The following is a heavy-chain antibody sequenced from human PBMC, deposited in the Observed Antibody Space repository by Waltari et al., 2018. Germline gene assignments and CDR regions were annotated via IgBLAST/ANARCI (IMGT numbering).Heavy chain of an antibody. V-gene: IGHV3-48*01. D-gene: IGHD3-3*01. J-gene: IGHJ5*02. CDR3: ARGGFLEWLSS. CDR1: GFTFSSYS. Sequence: EVQLVESGGGLVQPGGSLRLSCAASGFTFSSYSMNWFRQAPGKGLEWVSYISSSSSTIYYADSVKGRFTISRDNAKNSLYLQMNSLRAEDTAVYYCARGGFLEWLSSWGQGTLVTVSS. CDR2: ISSSSSTI.